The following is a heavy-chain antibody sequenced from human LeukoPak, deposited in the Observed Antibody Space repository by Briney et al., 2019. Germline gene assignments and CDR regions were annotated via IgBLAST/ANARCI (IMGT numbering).Heavy chain of an antibody. J-gene: IGHJ4*02. CDR2: ISGTGDNS. CDR1: GFTFSSYA. CDR3: ARVSVEMATTYFDY. Sequence: GGSLRLSCAASGFTFSSYAMTWVRQAPGEGLEWVSTISGTGDNSFYAESVKGRFTISRDNSKNTLYLQMNSLRAEDTAVYYCARVSVEMATTYFDYWGQGTLVTVSS. D-gene: IGHD5-24*01. V-gene: IGHV3-23*01.